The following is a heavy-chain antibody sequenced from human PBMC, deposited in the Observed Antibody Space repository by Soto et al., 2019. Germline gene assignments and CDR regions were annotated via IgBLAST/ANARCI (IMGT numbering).Heavy chain of an antibody. CDR1: GITFSGYA. D-gene: IGHD2-15*01. CDR2: VSGGGGTT. CDR3: ARVGKVYCSDGNCYLTAFDI. J-gene: IGHJ3*02. Sequence: EVQLLESGGGLIQPGGSLRLSCVASGITFSGYAMSWVRQAPGKGLEWVSIVSGGGGTTHYTDSVKGRFTISRDNSKNTLYLQMNDLRCQDTAVFSCARVGKVYCSDGNCYLTAFDIWGQGTMVTVAS. V-gene: IGHV3-23*01.